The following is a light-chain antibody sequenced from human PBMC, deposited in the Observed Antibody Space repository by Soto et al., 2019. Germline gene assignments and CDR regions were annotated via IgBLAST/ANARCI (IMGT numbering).Light chain of an antibody. CDR1: QSVLYSSNNKNY. CDR3: QQYYSSPLT. Sequence: DIVMTQSQDSLAVSLGERATINCKSSQSVLYSSNNKNYLAWYQQRPGQPPKLLIYWASTRESGVPDRFSGSGSGTDFTLTISSLHAEDVAVYYCQQYYSSPLTFGGGTKVEIK. V-gene: IGKV4-1*01. CDR2: WAS. J-gene: IGKJ4*01.